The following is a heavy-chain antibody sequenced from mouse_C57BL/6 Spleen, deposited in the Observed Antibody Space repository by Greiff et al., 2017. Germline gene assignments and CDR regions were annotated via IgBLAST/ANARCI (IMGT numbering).Heavy chain of an antibody. D-gene: IGHD1-1*01. CDR3: ARHDTSVVNWYFDD. CDR2: ISGGGGNT. J-gene: IGHJ1*03. Sequence: EVQVVESGGGLVKPGGSLTLSCAASGFTFSSYTMSWVRQTPEQRLEWVATISGGGGNTYYPDSVKGRFTISRDNAKNTLYLQMSSLRSEDTAWYYCARHDTSVVNWYFDDWGTGTTVTVSS. CDR1: GFTFSSYT. V-gene: IGHV5-9*01.